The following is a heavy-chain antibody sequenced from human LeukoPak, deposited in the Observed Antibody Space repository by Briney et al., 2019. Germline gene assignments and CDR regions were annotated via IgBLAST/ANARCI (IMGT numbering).Heavy chain of an antibody. CDR2: IQYDGSTK. CDR1: GFTFSSYD. D-gene: IGHD6-13*01. Sequence: GGSLRLSCAASGFTFSSYDMHWVRQAPGKGLEWVAFIQYDGSTKYYADSLKGRFTISRDNSKNTLYLQMNSLRTEDTAVYYCARDSIRQQLYYFDYWGQGTLVTVSS. J-gene: IGHJ4*02. CDR3: ARDSIRQQLYYFDY. V-gene: IGHV3-30*02.